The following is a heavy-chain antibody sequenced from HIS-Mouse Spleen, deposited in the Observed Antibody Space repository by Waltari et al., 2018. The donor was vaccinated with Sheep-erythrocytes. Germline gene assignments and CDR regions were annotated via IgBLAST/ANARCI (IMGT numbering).Heavy chain of an antibody. CDR2: ISSSSSYI. V-gene: IGHV3-21*01. Sequence: EVQLVESGGGLVKPGGSLRLSCAASGFTFSSYSMNWVRQAPGKGLEWISSISSSSSYIYYADSVKGRFTISRDNAKNSLYLQMNSLRAEDTAVYYCARDRSNYFDYWGQGTLVTVSS. J-gene: IGHJ4*02. D-gene: IGHD3-10*01. CDR1: GFTFSSYS. CDR3: ARDRSNYFDY.